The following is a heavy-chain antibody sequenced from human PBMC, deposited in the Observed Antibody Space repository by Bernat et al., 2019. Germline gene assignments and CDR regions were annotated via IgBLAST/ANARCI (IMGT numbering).Heavy chain of an antibody. J-gene: IGHJ4*02. Sequence: MQLVESGGGLIQPGGSLRLSCGASGFTFSSYGMHWVRQAPGKGLEWVAVISYDGSNKYYADSVKGRFTISRDNSKNTLYLQMNSLRAEDTAVYYCAKDTMRGYCSGGSCYSENDYWGQGTLVTVSS. CDR1: GFTFSSYG. V-gene: IGHV3-30*18. CDR2: ISYDGSNK. CDR3: AKDTMRGYCSGGSCYSENDY. D-gene: IGHD2-15*01.